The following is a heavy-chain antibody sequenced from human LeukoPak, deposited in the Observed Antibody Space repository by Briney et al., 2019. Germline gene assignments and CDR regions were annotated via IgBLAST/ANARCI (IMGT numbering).Heavy chain of an antibody. CDR3: AGGEYQLLWFDY. CDR1: GFTFSGYA. CDR2: ISDDGGST. V-gene: IGHV3-23*01. Sequence: GGSLRLSCAASGFTFSGYAMGWVRQAPGKGLEWVSTISDDGGSTYYADSVNGRFTISRDNSKNTLYLQMNSLRAEDTAVYYCAGGEYQLLWFDYWGQGTLVTVSS. J-gene: IGHJ4*02. D-gene: IGHD2-2*01.